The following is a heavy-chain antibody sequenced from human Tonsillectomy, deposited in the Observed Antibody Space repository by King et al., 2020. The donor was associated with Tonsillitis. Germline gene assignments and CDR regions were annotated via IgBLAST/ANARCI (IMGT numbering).Heavy chain of an antibody. J-gene: IGHJ4*02. CDR2: INSDGSDT. Sequence: VQLVESGGGLVQPGGSLRISCAASGFTFSTYWMYWVRQAPGKGLVWVSRINSDGSDTTYADSVKGRFTVSRDNAKDTLYLQMNSLRDDDSAVYFCARGFVSSGYGSSDNWGPGPLVTVSS. V-gene: IGHV3-74*02. CDR3: ARGFVSSGYGSSDN. D-gene: IGHD3-10*01. CDR1: GFTFSTYW.